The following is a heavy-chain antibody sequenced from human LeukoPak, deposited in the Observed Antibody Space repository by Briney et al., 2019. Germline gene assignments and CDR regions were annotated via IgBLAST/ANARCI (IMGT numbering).Heavy chain of an antibody. V-gene: IGHV3-30*02. Sequence: PGGSLRLSCVASGFTFTNYGMQWVRQAPGKGLEWVAFIRFDGSNKYYADSVKGRFTISRDTSKNTLYLQMNSLRPEDTAVYYCARDFGWGFDYWGQGTLVSVSS. D-gene: IGHD7-27*01. CDR2: IRFDGSNK. J-gene: IGHJ4*02. CDR3: ARDFGWGFDY. CDR1: GFTFTNYG.